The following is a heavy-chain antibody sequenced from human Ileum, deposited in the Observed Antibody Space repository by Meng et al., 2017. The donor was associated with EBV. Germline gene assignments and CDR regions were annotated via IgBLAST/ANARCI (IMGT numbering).Heavy chain of an antibody. CDR2: MSYSGST. CDR3: AGDPHSGSPH. V-gene: IGHV4-61*01. Sequence: QVQLQESVPGLVKPSATLSLTCTVACGSVSSAHSFWTWSRQPPGKGLEWIGYMSYSGSTNYSPPLESRVTISVDTSKNQFSLKLSSVTAADTAVYYCAGDPHSGSPHWGQGTLVTVSS. CDR1: CGSVSSAHSF. D-gene: IGHD1-26*01. J-gene: IGHJ4*02.